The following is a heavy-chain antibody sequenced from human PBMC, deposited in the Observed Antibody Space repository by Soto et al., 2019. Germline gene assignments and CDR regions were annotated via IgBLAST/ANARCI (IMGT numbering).Heavy chain of an antibody. CDR3: AQLIQAAGTVN. Sequence: GGSLRLSCAASGFTFSSYGMSWVRQAPGKGLEWVSSIGISSKTYYPDSVKGRFTISRDNSKNTLYLQMSSLRAEDTAVYYCAQLIQAAGTVNWGQGSLVTVSS. J-gene: IGHJ4*02. CDR1: GFTFSSYG. V-gene: IGHV3-23*01. CDR2: IGISSKT. D-gene: IGHD6-13*01.